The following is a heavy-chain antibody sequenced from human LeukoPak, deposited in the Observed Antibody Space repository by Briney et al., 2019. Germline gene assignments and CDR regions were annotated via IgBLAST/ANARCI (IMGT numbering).Heavy chain of an antibody. D-gene: IGHD2-2*01. CDR2: IRWNSGSI. CDR3: AKDKQYCSSTSCYRWFDP. Sequence: SLRLSCAASVFTFDDYAMHWVRQARGKGLEWVSGIRWNSGSIGYADSVEGRFTISRDNAKNSLYLQMNSLRAEYTALYYCAKDKQYCSSTSCYRWFDPWGQGTLVTVSS. CDR1: VFTFDDYA. V-gene: IGHV3-9*01. J-gene: IGHJ5*02.